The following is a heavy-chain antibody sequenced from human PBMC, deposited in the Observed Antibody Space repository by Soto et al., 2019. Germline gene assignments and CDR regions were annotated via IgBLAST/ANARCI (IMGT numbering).Heavy chain of an antibody. CDR2: IYYSGST. CDR3: ARDRGYSSSPMDV. J-gene: IGHJ6*02. V-gene: IGHV4-59*01. D-gene: IGHD6-19*01. CDR1: GGSISSYY. Sequence: WETLSLTCTVSGGSISSYYWSWIRQPPGKGLEWIGYIYYSGSTNYNPSLKSRVTISVDTSKNQFSLKLSSVTAADTAVYYCARDRGYSSSPMDVWGQGTTVTVSS.